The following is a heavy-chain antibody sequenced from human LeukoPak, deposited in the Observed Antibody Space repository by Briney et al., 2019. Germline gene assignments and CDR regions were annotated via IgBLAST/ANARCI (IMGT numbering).Heavy chain of an antibody. Sequence: SVKVSCKASGGTFSSYAISWVRQAPGQGLEWMGGIIPIFGTANYAQKFQGRVTITADESTSTAYMELSSLRSEDTAEYYCARASSGYDPIDYWGQGTLVTVSS. V-gene: IGHV1-69*13. CDR2: IIPIFGTA. CDR3: ARASSGYDPIDY. D-gene: IGHD5-12*01. J-gene: IGHJ4*02. CDR1: GGTFSSYA.